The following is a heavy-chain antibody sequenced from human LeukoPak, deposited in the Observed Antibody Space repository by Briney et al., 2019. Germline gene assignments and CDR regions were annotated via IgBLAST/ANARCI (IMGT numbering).Heavy chain of an antibody. Sequence: ASVKVSCKASGYTFTSYGISWVRQAPGQGLEWMGWISAYNGNTNYAQKLQGRVTMTTDTSTSTAYMELRSLRSDDTAVYYCARVHEVTIFGVEKGYDYWGQGTLVTVSS. V-gene: IGHV1-18*01. CDR3: ARVHEVTIFGVEKGYDY. J-gene: IGHJ4*02. D-gene: IGHD3-3*01. CDR2: ISAYNGNT. CDR1: GYTFTSYG.